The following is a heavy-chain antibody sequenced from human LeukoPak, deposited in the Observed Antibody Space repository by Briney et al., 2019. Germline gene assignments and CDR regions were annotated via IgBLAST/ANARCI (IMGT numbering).Heavy chain of an antibody. V-gene: IGHV4-4*02. D-gene: IGHD2-21*02. CDR1: GGSIGSSNW. Sequence: PSETLSLTCAVSGGSIGSSNWWGWVRQPPGKGLEWIGEFYYTGSTSYNPSLKSRVTISADKSKNQFSLNLSSVTAADTAVYFCASRLYCGGGCSNTNYWGQGTLVTVSS. CDR3: ASRLYCGGGCSNTNY. J-gene: IGHJ4*02. CDR2: FYYTGST.